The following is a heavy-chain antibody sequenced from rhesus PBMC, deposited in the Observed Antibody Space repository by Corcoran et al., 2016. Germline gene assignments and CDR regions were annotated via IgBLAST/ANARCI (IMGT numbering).Heavy chain of an antibody. CDR3: ARVGLIRWVQLDY. D-gene: IGHD5-24*01. V-gene: IGHV4S11*01. CDR1: GGSISSNY. J-gene: IGHJ4*01. CDR2: IYGSGSGP. Sequence: QVQLQESGPGLVKPLETLSLTCAVSGGSISSNYWSWIRQPPGKGLEWIGHIYGSGSGPSHTPSPNGRVTLSVDASKNRYSLKLSSVTAADTAVDYWARVGLIRWVQLDYWGQGVLVTVSS.